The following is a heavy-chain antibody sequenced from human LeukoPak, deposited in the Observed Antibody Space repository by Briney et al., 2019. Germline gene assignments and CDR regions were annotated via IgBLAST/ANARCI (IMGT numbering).Heavy chain of an antibody. V-gene: IGHV3-9*01. Sequence: GGSLRLSCAASGFTFDDYAMHWVRQAPGKGLEWASGISWNSGSIGYADSVKGRFTISRDNAKNSLYLQMNSLRAEDTALYYCAKGQQLVRQLFDYWGQGTLVTVSS. D-gene: IGHD6-13*01. CDR1: GFTFDDYA. J-gene: IGHJ4*02. CDR2: ISWNSGSI. CDR3: AKGQQLVRQLFDY.